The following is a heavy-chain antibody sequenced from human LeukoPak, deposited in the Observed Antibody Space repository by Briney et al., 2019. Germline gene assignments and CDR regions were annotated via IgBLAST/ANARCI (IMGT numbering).Heavy chain of an antibody. D-gene: IGHD1-26*01. CDR1: GFTFSSYS. V-gene: IGHV3-48*01. J-gene: IGHJ4*02. CDR2: FTRSSSAR. CDR3: ATQWELHPAF. Sequence: GGSLRLSCAASGFTFSSYSMNWVRQAPGKGLEWVSYFTRSSSARYYADAVKGRFAISRDNAKNSLYLQMNSLRAEDTAVYYCATQWELHPAFWGQGTLVTVSS.